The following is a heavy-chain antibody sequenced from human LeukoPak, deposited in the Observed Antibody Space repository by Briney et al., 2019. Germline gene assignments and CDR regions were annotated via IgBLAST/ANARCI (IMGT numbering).Heavy chain of an antibody. D-gene: IGHD3-22*01. CDR1: GFXFSSYA. V-gene: IGHV3-23*01. CDR2: ISGSGDST. CDR3: ARGAREYYYDSSGYNWFDP. J-gene: IGHJ5*02. Sequence: GGSLRLSCGASGFXFSSYAISWVRQAPGKGLEWVSAISGSGDSTYYADSEKGRFTISRDNSKNMLYLQMSSLRAEDTAVYYCARGAREYYYDSSGYNWFDPWGQGTLVTVSS.